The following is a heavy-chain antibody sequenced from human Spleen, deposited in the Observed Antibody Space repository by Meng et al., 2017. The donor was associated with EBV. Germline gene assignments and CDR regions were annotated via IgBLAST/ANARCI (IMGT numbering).Heavy chain of an antibody. D-gene: IGHD3-10*01. CDR2: INPSDGST. V-gene: IGHV1-46*01. CDR3: ARGWFRESPDY. Sequence: QVQLVQSGAEVKKPGASVKVSRQTSGYTFTTYYMYWVRQAPGQGLEWMGIINPSDGSTSYPQKFQGRVTMTRDTSTSTVQMELSSLRSEDTAVYYCARGWFRESPDYWGQGTLVTVSS. J-gene: IGHJ4*02. CDR1: GYTFTTYY.